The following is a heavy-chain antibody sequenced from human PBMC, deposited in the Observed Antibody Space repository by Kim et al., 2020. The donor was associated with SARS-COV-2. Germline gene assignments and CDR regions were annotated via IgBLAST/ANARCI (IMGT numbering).Heavy chain of an antibody. Sequence: SQTLSLTCAISGDSVSSNSAAWNWIRQSPSRGLEWLGRIYYRSKWSNDYAVSVKSRIIINPDTSKNQFSLQLNSVTPGDTAVYYCARGGSGSACPICAFDIWGQGTMVTVSS. V-gene: IGHV6-1*01. CDR1: GDSVSSNSAA. CDR2: IYYRSKWSN. CDR3: ARGGSGSACPICAFDI. J-gene: IGHJ3*02. D-gene: IGHD6-25*01.